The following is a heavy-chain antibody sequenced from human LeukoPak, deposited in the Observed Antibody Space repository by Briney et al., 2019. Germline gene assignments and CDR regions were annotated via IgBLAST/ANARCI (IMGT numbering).Heavy chain of an antibody. CDR3: ARGYCSGGSCLIDY. CDR2: INAGNGNT. CDR1: GYTFTSYA. J-gene: IGHJ4*02. D-gene: IGHD2-15*01. Sequence: ASVKVSCMASGYTFTSYAMHWVRQAPGQRLEWMGWINAGNGNTKYSQKFQGRVTITRDTSASTAYMELSSLRSEDTAVYYCARGYCSGGSCLIDYWGQGTLVTVSS. V-gene: IGHV1-3*01.